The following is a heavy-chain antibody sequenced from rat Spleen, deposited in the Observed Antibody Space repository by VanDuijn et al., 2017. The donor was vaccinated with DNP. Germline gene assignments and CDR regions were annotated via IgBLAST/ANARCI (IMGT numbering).Heavy chain of an antibody. J-gene: IGHJ2*01. CDR1: GFSLTTSG. CDR2: ISSGGST. V-gene: IGHV2S12*01. CDR3: ARGYTDY. D-gene: IGHD1-2*01. Sequence: QVQLRESGPGLVQPSQTLSLTCAVSGFSLTTSGVSWVRQPPGKGLEWIAAISSGGSTYYNSALKSRLSISRDTSKSQVFLKMNSLQTEDTAMYFCARGYTDYWGQGVMVTVSP.